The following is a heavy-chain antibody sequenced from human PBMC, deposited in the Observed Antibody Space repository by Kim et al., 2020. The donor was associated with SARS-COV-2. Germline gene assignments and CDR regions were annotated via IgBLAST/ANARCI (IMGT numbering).Heavy chain of an antibody. D-gene: IGHD2-2*01. CDR2: GSEK. J-gene: IGHJ4*02. Sequence: GSEKYSLDTGKGRFTISSDNAKNSLDLQMNSLRAEDTAVYYCVSGWMYPDYWGQGTLVTVSS. V-gene: IGHV3-7*01. CDR3: VSGWMYPDY.